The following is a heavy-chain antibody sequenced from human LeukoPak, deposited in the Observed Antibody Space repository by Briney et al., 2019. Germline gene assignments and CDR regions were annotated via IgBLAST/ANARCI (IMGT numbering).Heavy chain of an antibody. CDR3: AKERYSSSYFDY. CDR1: GFTFGSYG. Sequence: PGGSLRLSCAASGFTFGSYGMHWVRQAPGKGLEWVAAISHDGSDKYYADSVKGRFTISRDNSKNTLYLQMNSLRAEDTAVYYCAKERYSSSYFDYWGQGTLVTVSS. J-gene: IGHJ4*02. V-gene: IGHV3-30*18. CDR2: ISHDGSDK. D-gene: IGHD6-6*01.